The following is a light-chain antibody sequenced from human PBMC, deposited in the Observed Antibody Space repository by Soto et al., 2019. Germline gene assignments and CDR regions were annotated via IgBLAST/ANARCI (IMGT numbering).Light chain of an antibody. Sequence: QSALTQPASVSGSPGQSITISCTGTSSDVGGYNFASWYQHHPAKAPKLMIYDLTYRPSGVSNRFSGSKSGNTAYLTISGLQDEDEADYYCISYTNTNTYVFGTGTKVTVL. V-gene: IGLV2-14*03. J-gene: IGLJ1*01. CDR2: DLT. CDR3: ISYTNTNTYV. CDR1: SSDVGGYNF.